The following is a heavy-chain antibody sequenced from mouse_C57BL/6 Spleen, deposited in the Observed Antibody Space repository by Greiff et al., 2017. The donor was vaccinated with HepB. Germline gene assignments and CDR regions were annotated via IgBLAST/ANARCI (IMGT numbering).Heavy chain of an antibody. CDR2: IDPSDSYT. CDR3: ARGYGSSYGFLAY. J-gene: IGHJ3*01. CDR1: GYTFTSYW. D-gene: IGHD1-1*01. Sequence: QVQLQQPGAELVKPGASVKLSCKASGYTFTSYWMQWVKQRPGQGLEWIGEIDPSDSYTNYNQKFKGKATLTVDTSSSTAYMQLSSLTSEDSAVYYCARGYGSSYGFLAYWGQGTLVTVSA. V-gene: IGHV1-50*01.